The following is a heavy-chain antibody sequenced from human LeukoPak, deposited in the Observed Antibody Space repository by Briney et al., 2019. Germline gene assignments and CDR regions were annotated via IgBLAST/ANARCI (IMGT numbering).Heavy chain of an antibody. D-gene: IGHD2-21*02. J-gene: IGHJ2*01. Sequence: GRSLRLSCAASGFTFDDYAMHWVRQAPGKGLEWVSGVSYNSDTIAYADSVKGRFTISRDNAKNSLYLQMNSLRAEDTALYYCAKDYCGGDCYSGWYFDLWGRGTLVTVSS. V-gene: IGHV3-9*01. CDR3: AKDYCGGDCYSGWYFDL. CDR2: VSYNSDTI. CDR1: GFTFDDYA.